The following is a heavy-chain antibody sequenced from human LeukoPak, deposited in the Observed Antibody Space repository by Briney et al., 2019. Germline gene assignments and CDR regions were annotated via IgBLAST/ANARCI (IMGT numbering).Heavy chain of an antibody. CDR1: GGSINDQA. J-gene: IGHJ5*02. Sequence: SETLSLTCTVAGGSINDQAWCWVRQPPGRGLEWIGCVYYTGSSEYNASLKSRLTISTDTSNNQVSLKLSSVTAADTAVYYCARLYDSSGYTNWLDPWGQGTLVTVSS. V-gene: IGHV4-59*11. CDR3: ARLYDSSGYTNWLDP. D-gene: IGHD3-22*01. CDR2: VYYTGSS.